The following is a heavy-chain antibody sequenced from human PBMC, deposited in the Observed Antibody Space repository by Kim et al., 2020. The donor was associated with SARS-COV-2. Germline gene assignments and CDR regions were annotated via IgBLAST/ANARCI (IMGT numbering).Heavy chain of an antibody. CDR1: GGSISSSSYY. J-gene: IGHJ4*02. D-gene: IGHD2-2*01. CDR2: IYYSGST. V-gene: IGHV4-39*01. Sequence: SETLSLTCTVSGGSISSSSYYWGWIRQPPGKGLEWIGSIYYSGSTYYNPSLKSRVTISVDTSKNQFSLKLSSVTAADTAVYYCARHSSSVVVPAGILAWGQRTLVTVSS. CDR3: ARHSSSVVVPAGILA.